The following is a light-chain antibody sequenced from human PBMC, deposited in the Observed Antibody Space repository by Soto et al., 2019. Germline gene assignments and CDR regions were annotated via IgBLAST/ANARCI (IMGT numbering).Light chain of an antibody. J-gene: IGKJ1*01. V-gene: IGKV1-27*01. CDR1: QGISNY. CDR3: QKYNSAPQT. CDR2: AAS. Sequence: DIQMTQSPSSLSASVGDSVTITCRASQGISNYLAWYQQKPGKVPKLLIYAASTLQSGDPSRFSGSGSETAFTLTISSLQPKDVATYYCQKYNSAPQTFGQGTKVEIK.